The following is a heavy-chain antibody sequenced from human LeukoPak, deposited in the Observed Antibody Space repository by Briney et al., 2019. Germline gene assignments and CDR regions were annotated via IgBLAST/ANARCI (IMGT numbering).Heavy chain of an antibody. CDR2: IFTSGST. D-gene: IGHD1-1*01. CDR1: GGSISSYY. J-gene: IGHJ4*02. CDR3: ARGGDWNPFDY. Sequence: SGTLSLTCTASGGSISSYYWSWIRQPAGQGLEWIGRIFTSGSTNYNPSLKSRLTMSVDMSKNQFSLKLSYVTAADTAVYYCARGGDWNPFDYWGQGILVTVSS. V-gene: IGHV4-4*07.